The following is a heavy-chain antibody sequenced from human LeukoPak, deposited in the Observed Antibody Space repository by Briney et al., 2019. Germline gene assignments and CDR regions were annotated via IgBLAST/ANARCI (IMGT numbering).Heavy chain of an antibody. V-gene: IGHV3-48*03. Sequence: GFLRLSLAASGFTFSSFEKNWGRHGPGKGLGWVSYISSSGRTKYYADSVKGRFTISRDNAKNSLYLQMDSLRAEDTAVYYCARDGITMRILEYWGQGTLVTVSS. D-gene: IGHD3-10*01. CDR3: ARDGITMRILEY. CDR1: GFTFSSFE. CDR2: ISSSGRTK. J-gene: IGHJ4*02.